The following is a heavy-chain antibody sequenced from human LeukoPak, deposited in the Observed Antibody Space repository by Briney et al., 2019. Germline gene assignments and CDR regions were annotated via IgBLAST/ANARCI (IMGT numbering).Heavy chain of an antibody. V-gene: IGHV4-59*07. CDR3: ARYNWNFGLDP. CDR2: IYHSGST. J-gene: IGHJ5*02. D-gene: IGHD1-7*01. CDR1: GRSISSYY. Sequence: SDTLSLTCTVSGRSISSYYWSWIRQPPGQGLEWIGNIYHSGSTNYNPSLKSRVTISADKSKDQFSLNLISVTAADTAVYYCARYNWNFGLDPWGQGTLVTVSS.